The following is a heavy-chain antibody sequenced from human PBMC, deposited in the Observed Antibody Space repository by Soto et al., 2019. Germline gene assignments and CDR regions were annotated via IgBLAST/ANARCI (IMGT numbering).Heavy chain of an antibody. Sequence: QVQLQESGPGLVKPSQTLSLTCTVSGGSISSGGYYWSWIRQHPGKGLEWIGYIYYRVSTYYNPSVKSRVTIPVETSKNQFSLKLSSVTAADTAVYYCARVPPTYYYDSSGYYDYWGQGTLVTVSS. V-gene: IGHV4-31*03. CDR3: ARVPPTYYYDSSGYYDY. CDR2: IYYRVST. D-gene: IGHD3-22*01. J-gene: IGHJ4*02. CDR1: GGSISSGGYY.